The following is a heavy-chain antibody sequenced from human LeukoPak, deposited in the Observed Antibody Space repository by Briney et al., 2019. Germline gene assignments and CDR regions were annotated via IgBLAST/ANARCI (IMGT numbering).Heavy chain of an antibody. D-gene: IGHD2-21*02. V-gene: IGHV1-46*01. CDR1: GYTSTSHY. CDR3: ARDEAVVTSRTPRDYYYMDV. Sequence: GASVKVSCKASGYTSTSHYIHWVRQAPGQGLEWMGIINPSGGSTNYAQKFQGRVTVTRDTSTSTVYMDLNSLRPEDTAVYYCARDEAVVTSRTPRDYYYMDVWGKGTTVTVSS. J-gene: IGHJ6*03. CDR2: INPSGGST.